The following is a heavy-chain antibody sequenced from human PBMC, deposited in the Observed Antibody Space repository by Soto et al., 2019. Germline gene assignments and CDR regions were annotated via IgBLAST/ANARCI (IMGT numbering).Heavy chain of an antibody. V-gene: IGHV5-51*01. CDR1: GVTTNSW. CDR2: IFVGDSDT. CDR3: ARHTQFYGMDV. Sequence: LGESLKISCKGSGVTTNSWIAWVRQMPGKGLEYMGIIFVGDSDTRYSPSFQGQATISADKSISTAFLQWSSLKASDSAFYYCARHTQFYGMDVWGQGTAVTVSS. J-gene: IGHJ6*02. D-gene: IGHD4-4*01.